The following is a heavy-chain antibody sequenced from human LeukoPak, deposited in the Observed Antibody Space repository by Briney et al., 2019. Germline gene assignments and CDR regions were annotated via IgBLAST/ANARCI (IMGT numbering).Heavy chain of an antibody. CDR2: IYYSGST. V-gene: IGHV4-39*01. Sequence: PSETLSLTCTVSGGSISSSSYYWGWIRQPPGKGLEWIGSIYYSGSTYYNPSLKRRVTISVDTSKNQFSLKLSSVTAADTAVYYCANDYGDENWFDPWGQGTLVTVSS. J-gene: IGHJ5*02. CDR3: ANDYGDENWFDP. CDR1: GGSISSSSYY. D-gene: IGHD4-17*01.